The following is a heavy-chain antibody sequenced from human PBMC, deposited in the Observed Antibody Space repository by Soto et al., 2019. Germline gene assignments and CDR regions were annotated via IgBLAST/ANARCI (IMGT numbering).Heavy chain of an antibody. Sequence: PSETLSLTCTVSGGSISSSSYYWGWIRQPPGKGLEWIGSIYYSGSTYYNPSLKSRVTISVDTSKNQFSLKLSSVTAADTAVYYCARPRTSQQLDPYYYGMDVWGQGTTVTVSS. D-gene: IGHD6-13*01. CDR3: ARPRTSQQLDPYYYGMDV. CDR2: IYYSGST. CDR1: GGSISSSSYY. J-gene: IGHJ6*02. V-gene: IGHV4-39*01.